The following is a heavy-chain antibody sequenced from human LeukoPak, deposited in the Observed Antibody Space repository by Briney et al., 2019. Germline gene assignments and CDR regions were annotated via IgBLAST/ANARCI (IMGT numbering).Heavy chain of an antibody. CDR3: ARPPPLLRYIAAAGMGVIGY. Sequence: GASVKVSCKASGHTFTSYDINWVRQATGQGLEWMGWMNPNSGNTGYAQKFQGRVTMTRNTSISTAYMELSSLRSEDTAVYYCARPPPLLRYIAAAGMGVIGYWGQGTLVTVSS. V-gene: IGHV1-8*01. J-gene: IGHJ4*02. CDR2: MNPNSGNT. CDR1: GHTFTSYD. D-gene: IGHD6-13*01.